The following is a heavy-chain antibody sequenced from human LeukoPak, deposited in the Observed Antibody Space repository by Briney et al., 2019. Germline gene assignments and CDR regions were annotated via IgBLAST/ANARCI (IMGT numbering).Heavy chain of an antibody. Sequence: SETLSLTCAVYGETFSGNSWSWIRQPPGKGLEWIGYIYHSGSTYYNPSLKSRVTISVDRSKNQFSLKLSSVTAADTAVYYCARDRPSAVAGAFDIWGQGTMVTVSS. V-gene: IGHV4-34*01. D-gene: IGHD6-19*01. CDR3: ARDRPSAVAGAFDI. CDR2: IYHSGST. J-gene: IGHJ3*02. CDR1: GETFSGNS.